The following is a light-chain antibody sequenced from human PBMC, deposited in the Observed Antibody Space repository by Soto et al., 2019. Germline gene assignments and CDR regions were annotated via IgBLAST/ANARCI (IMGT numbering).Light chain of an antibody. Sequence: QSALTQPPSASGSPGQSVTISCTGTSSDVGDFNYVSWYQLHPGQVPKLIIYEVTKRPSGVPDRFSGSKSGNTASLIVSGLQAEDEADYYCSAYGGNHGVLFGGGTKLTVL. CDR1: SSDVGDFNY. J-gene: IGLJ3*02. CDR2: EVT. V-gene: IGLV2-8*01. CDR3: SAYGGNHGVL.